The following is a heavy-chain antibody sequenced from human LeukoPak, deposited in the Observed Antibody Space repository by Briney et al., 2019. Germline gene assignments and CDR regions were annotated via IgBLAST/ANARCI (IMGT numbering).Heavy chain of an antibody. J-gene: IGHJ6*03. CDR2: IYYSGST. Sequence: PSQTLSLTCTVSGGSVSSGGYYWSWVRQHPGKGLEWIGYIYYSGSTYYNPSLKSRVTILLDTSKNHFSLTLSSVTAADTAVYYCASALYYFYMDVWGKGTTVTVSS. V-gene: IGHV4-31*03. CDR1: GGSVSSGGYY. CDR3: ASALYYFYMDV.